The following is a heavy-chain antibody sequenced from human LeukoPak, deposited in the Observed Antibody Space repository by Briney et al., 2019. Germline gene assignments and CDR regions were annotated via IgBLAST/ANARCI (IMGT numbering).Heavy chain of an antibody. J-gene: IGHJ6*02. CDR2: IYTSGST. Sequence: PSETPSLTCTVSGGSISSYYWSWIRQPAGKGLEWIGRIYTSGSTNYNPSLKSRVTMSVDTSKNQFSLKLSSVTAADTAVYYCARGGGYYDSYYYYYGMDVWGQGTTVTVSS. V-gene: IGHV4-4*07. CDR1: GGSISSYY. CDR3: ARGGGYYDSYYYYYGMDV. D-gene: IGHD3-22*01.